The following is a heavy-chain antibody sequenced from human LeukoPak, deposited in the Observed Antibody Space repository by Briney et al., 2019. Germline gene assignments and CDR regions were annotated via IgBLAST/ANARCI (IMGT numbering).Heavy chain of an antibody. CDR1: GFTFSTYS. V-gene: IGHV3-21*01. D-gene: IGHD1-14*01. Sequence: GGSLRLSCAASGFTFSTYSMNWVRQAPGKGLEWVSSISSSSSYIYYADSVKGRFTISRDNAKNSLYLQMNSLRAEDTAVYYCARVRGGNRLFNAFDIWGQGTMVTVSS. CDR2: ISSSSSYI. CDR3: ARVRGGNRLFNAFDI. J-gene: IGHJ3*02.